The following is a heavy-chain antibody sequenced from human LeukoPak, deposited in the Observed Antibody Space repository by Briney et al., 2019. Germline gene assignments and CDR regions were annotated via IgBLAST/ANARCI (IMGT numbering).Heavy chain of an antibody. Sequence: GGSLRLSCAASGFTFSSYEMNWFRQAPGKGLQWVSVIISSGSDTYYADSVKGRFTISRDNSKNTLYLQMNSLRAEDTAVYYCAKDPFYGDYRTFDYWGQGTLVTVSS. V-gene: IGHV3-23*01. CDR3: AKDPFYGDYRTFDY. J-gene: IGHJ4*02. CDR1: GFTFSSYE. CDR2: IISSGSDT. D-gene: IGHD4-17*01.